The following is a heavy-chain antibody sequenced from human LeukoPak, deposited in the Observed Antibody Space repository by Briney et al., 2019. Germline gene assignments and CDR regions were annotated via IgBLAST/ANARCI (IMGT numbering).Heavy chain of an antibody. V-gene: IGHV3-48*01. D-gene: IGHD1-26*01. CDR2: ISIFSSTI. J-gene: IGHJ4*02. Sequence: GGSLRLSCAASGFTFSSYHMNWVRQAPGKGLEWVSYISIFSSTIYYADSVKGRFTISRDDANSLVYLHMNSLRAEDTAVYYCARTNERELDYWGQGTLVTVSS. CDR1: GFTFSSYH. CDR3: ARTNERELDY.